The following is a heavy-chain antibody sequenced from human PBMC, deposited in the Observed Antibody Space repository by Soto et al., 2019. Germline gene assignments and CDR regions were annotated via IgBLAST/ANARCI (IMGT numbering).Heavy chain of an antibody. V-gene: IGHV3-23*03. J-gene: IGHJ4*02. Sequence: ETLSLTCAVYGGSFSAYHWSLVRQAPGKGPEWVSSIEIGARATYYGDPVKGRFTISRDDSQNALYLQMSSLRAEDTAVYFCAKGNGGYFDHWGQGSLVTVSS. CDR2: IEIGARAT. CDR3: AKGNGGYFDH. CDR1: GGSFSAYH. D-gene: IGHD3-16*01.